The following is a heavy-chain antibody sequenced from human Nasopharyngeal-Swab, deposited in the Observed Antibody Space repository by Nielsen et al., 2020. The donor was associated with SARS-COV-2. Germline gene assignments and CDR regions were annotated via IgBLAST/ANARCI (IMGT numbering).Heavy chain of an antibody. CDR1: DGSISSSTYY. D-gene: IGHD5-18*01. Sequence: GSLRLSCTVSDGSISSSTYYWAWIRQPPGKGLEWIGSIYYSGRTHYNPSLKSRVTISADTSKNQFSLRLRSVTAADTAVYYCARQGPYDSYGPSKVWGQGTTVTVSS. CDR2: IYYSGRT. CDR3: ARQGPYDSYGPSKV. J-gene: IGHJ6*02. V-gene: IGHV4-39*01.